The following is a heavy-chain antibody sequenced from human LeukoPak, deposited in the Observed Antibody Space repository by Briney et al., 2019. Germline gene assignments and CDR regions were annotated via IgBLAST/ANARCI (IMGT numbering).Heavy chain of an antibody. CDR1: GGSISSYY. V-gene: IGHV4-4*07. CDR2: IYTSGST. Sequence: SETLSLTCTVSGGSISSYYWSWIRQPAGKGLVWIGRIYTSGSTNYNPSLKSRVTISIDTSKSQFSLKLTPVSAADTAVYYCAKFGSTSGRGFDPWGQGTLVTVSS. D-gene: IGHD2-2*01. J-gene: IGHJ5*02. CDR3: AKFGSTSGRGFDP.